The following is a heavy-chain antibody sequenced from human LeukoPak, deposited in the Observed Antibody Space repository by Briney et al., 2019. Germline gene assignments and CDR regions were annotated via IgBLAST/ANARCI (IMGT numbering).Heavy chain of an antibody. D-gene: IGHD5-18*01. V-gene: IGHV3-30*02. CDR3: AKGDSYGFDY. Sequence: PGVSLRLSCVASGFIFSNSVMHWVRQAPGKGLEWVAFIRKDGSGTYYADSVKGRFTISRDNSKNTVHLQMSSLGAEDTAVYYCAKGDSYGFDYWGQGSLVTVSS. CDR2: IRKDGSGT. J-gene: IGHJ4*02. CDR1: GFIFSNSV.